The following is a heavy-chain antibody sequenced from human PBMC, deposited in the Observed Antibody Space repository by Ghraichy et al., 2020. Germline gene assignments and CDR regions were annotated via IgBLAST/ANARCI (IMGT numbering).Heavy chain of an antibody. V-gene: IGHV1-2*02. CDR1: GYIFTDYY. CDR3: ARDQGMIGGNDQLDY. D-gene: IGHD3-22*01. Sequence: ASVKVSCKASGYIFTDYYIHWVRQAPGQGLEWMGWINSKSGDTNYAQKFQGRVTMTRDTSISTAYMELSRLRSEDTAVYYCARDQGMIGGNDQLDYWGQGTLVTVSS. J-gene: IGHJ4*02. CDR2: INSKSGDT.